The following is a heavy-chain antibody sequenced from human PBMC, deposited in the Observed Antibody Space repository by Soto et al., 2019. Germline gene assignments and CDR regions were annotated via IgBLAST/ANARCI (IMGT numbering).Heavy chain of an antibody. V-gene: IGHV4-34*01. CDR1: GGSFSGYY. CDR3: ARGSDSSGFNYFDY. D-gene: IGHD6-19*01. Sequence: SETLSLTCAVYGGSFSGYYWGWIRQPPGKGLEWIGEINHSGSTNYNPSLKSRVTISVDTSKNQFSLKLSSVTAADTAVYYCARGSDSSGFNYFDYWGQGTLVTVSS. J-gene: IGHJ4*02. CDR2: INHSGST.